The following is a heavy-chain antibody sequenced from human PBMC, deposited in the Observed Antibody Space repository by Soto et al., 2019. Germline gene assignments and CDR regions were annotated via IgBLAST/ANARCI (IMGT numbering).Heavy chain of an antibody. CDR2: INHSGST. V-gene: IGHV4-34*01. CDR3: ARLLGYCSSTSCLYSYWFDP. J-gene: IGHJ5*01. D-gene: IGHD2-15*01. CDR1: GGSLSGYY. Sequence: KASETLSLTCAVYGGSLSGYYWSWIRQPPGKGLEWIGEINHSGSTDYIPSLESRVAISIDTSSNQFSLELTSVTAADTAIYYCARLLGYCSSTSCLYSYWFDPWGQGTLVTVSS.